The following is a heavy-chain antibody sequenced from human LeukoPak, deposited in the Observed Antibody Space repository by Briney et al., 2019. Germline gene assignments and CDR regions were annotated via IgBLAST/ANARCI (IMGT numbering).Heavy chain of an antibody. V-gene: IGHV4-34*01. CDR1: GESSSGYF. D-gene: IGHD2-21*01. J-gene: IGHJ4*02. Sequence: SETLSLTCGVYGESSSGYFWNWIRQSPEKGLEWLGEINHSGTTDFNPSLKSRVSILVDTSKKQFSLRLTSVTAADTAVYYCATRSLKIAAARCFDNWGQGTPVLVSS. CDR2: INHSGTT. CDR3: ATRSLKIAAARCFDN.